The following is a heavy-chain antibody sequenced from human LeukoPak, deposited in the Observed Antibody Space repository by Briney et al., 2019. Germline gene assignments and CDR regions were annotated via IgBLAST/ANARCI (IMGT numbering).Heavy chain of an antibody. Sequence: ASVKVSCKASGYTFTSYGINWVRQAPGQGLEWMGWMSPNSGNTDYAQKFQGRVTMTRNTSMSTAYMELSSLRSEDTAVYYCAIGLLRYCAWPFTMDVWGQGTTVTVSS. V-gene: IGHV1-8*01. CDR3: AIGLLRYCAWPFTMDV. J-gene: IGHJ6*02. CDR2: MSPNSGNT. D-gene: IGHD3-9*01. CDR1: GYTFTSYG.